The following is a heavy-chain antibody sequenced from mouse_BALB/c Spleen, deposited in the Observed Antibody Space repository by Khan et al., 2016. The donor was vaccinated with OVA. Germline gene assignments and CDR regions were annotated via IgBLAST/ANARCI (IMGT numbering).Heavy chain of an antibody. CDR1: GFSLTNYG. Sequence: QVQLKQSGPGLVQPSQSLSITCTVSGFSLTNYGVHWVRQSPGKGLEWLGVIWSGGSTDYNAAFISRLTISQDNSKSRVFVNMNSLQADDTAIYYCARNQGGYYGSSAGFAYWGQGTLVTVSA. CDR2: IWSGGST. D-gene: IGHD1-1*01. J-gene: IGHJ3*01. CDR3: ARNQGGYYGSSAGFAY. V-gene: IGHV2-4-1*01.